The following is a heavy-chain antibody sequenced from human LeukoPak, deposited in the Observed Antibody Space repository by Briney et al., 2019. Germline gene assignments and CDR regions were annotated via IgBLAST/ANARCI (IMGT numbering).Heavy chain of an antibody. CDR2: INTKTGNP. J-gene: IGHJ5*02. V-gene: IGHV7-4-1*02. D-gene: IGHD3-10*01. CDR1: GYTFTSYA. CDR3: FLWFGEFDP. Sequence: AASVEVSCKASGYTFTSYAMNWVRQAPGQGLEWMGWINTKTGNPTYAQGFTGRFVFSLDTSVSTAYLQINSLKAEDTAVYYCFLWFGEFDPWGQGTLVTVSS.